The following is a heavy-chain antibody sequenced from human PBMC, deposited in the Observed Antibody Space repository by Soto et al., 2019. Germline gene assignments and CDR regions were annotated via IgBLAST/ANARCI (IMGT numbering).Heavy chain of an antibody. V-gene: IGHV1-69*13. Sequence: SVKVSCKASGGTFSSYAISWVRQAPGQGLEWMGGIIPIFGTANYAQKFQGSVTITADESTSTAYMELSSLRSEDTAVYYCSMIVVVYGIDYWGQGTLVTVSS. D-gene: IGHD3-22*01. CDR3: SMIVVVYGIDY. CDR2: IIPIFGTA. CDR1: GGTFSSYA. J-gene: IGHJ4*02.